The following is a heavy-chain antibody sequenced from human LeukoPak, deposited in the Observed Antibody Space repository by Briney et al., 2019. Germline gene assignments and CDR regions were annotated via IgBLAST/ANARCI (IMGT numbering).Heavy chain of an antibody. CDR1: GFTFSSCS. CDR3: ARESRDSSSWYLPEYYYYGMDV. D-gene: IGHD6-13*01. V-gene: IGHV3-21*01. Sequence: GGSLRLSCAASGFTFSSCSMNWVRQAPGKGLEWVSSISSSSSYIYYADSVKGRFTISRDNAKNSLYLQMNSLRAEDTAVYYCARESRDSSSWYLPEYYYYGMDVWGQGTTVTVSS. J-gene: IGHJ6*02. CDR2: ISSSSSYI.